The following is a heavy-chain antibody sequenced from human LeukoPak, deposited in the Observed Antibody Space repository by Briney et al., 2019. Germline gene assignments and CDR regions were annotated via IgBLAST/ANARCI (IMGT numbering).Heavy chain of an antibody. CDR1: GGSINNYY. Sequence: SETLSLTCGVSGGSINNYYWSWIRQPPGKGLEWIGYIYYTGSTNYNASLKSRVTISVDTSKNQFSLKLRTVTDADTAVYYCARVSGSQGFDSWGQGTLVTVSS. V-gene: IGHV4-59*01. J-gene: IGHJ4*02. D-gene: IGHD1-26*01. CDR2: IYYTGST. CDR3: ARVSGSQGFDS.